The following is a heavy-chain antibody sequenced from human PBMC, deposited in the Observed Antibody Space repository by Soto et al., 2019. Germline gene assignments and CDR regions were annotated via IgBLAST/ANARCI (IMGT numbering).Heavy chain of an antibody. V-gene: IGHV1-18*01. D-gene: IGHD6-13*01. J-gene: IGHJ4*02. CDR2: ISAYNGNT. Sequence: ASVRVSCKASGYTFTRYGISWVRQAPGQGLEWMGWISAYNGNTNYAQKLQGRVTMTTDTSTSTAYMELRSLRSDDTAVYYCARDPPTIASAGREDYWGQGTLVTVSS. CDR1: GYTFTRYG. CDR3: ARDPPTIASAGREDY.